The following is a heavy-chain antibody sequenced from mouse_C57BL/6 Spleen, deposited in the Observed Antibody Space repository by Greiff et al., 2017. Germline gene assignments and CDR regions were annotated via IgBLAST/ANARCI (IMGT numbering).Heavy chain of an antibody. CDR3: ARKGNYDAMDY. CDR2: IDPSDSYT. V-gene: IGHV1-59*01. J-gene: IGHJ4*01. D-gene: IGHD2-1*01. Sequence: QVQLQQPGAELVRPGTSVKLSCKASGYTFTSYWMHWVKQRPGQGLEWIGVIDPSDSYTNYNQKFKGKATLTVDTSSSTAYMQLSSLTSEDSAVYCCARKGNYDAMDYWGQGTSVTVSS. CDR1: GYTFTSYW.